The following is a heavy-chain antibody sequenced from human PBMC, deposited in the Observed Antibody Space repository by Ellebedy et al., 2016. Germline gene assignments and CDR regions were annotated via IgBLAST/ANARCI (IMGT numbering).Heavy chain of an antibody. Sequence: GESLKISCSASGFTFSSNAMSWVRQAPGKGLEWVSVISGSGGSTYYADSVKGRFTISRDNSRNKLYLQLDSLSAEDTAVYYCAATGVATWSRPYFANWGQGAVVTVSS. D-gene: IGHD5-12*01. CDR3: AATGVATWSRPYFAN. V-gene: IGHV3-23*01. CDR1: GFTFSSNA. J-gene: IGHJ4*02. CDR2: ISGSGGST.